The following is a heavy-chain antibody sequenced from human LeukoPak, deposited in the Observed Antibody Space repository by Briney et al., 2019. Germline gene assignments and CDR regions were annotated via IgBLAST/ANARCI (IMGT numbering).Heavy chain of an antibody. D-gene: IGHD2-21*02. Sequence: GESLRLSCAASGFTFSNYAMSWVRQAPGKGLEWLSAISSTASSTYYADSVKGRFTVSRDNSDKTVFLQMESLRAEDTAVYYCARGRKYCGGACYFYYFDYWGQGTLVTVSS. V-gene: IGHV3-23*01. CDR3: ARGRKYCGGACYFYYFDY. J-gene: IGHJ4*02. CDR1: GFTFSNYA. CDR2: ISSTASST.